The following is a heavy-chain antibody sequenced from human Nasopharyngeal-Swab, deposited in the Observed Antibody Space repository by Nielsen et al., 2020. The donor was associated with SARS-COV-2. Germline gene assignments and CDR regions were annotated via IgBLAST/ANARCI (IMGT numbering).Heavy chain of an antibody. J-gene: IGHJ6*02. CDR2: IYYSGST. V-gene: IGHV4-30-4*08. Sequence: SWVRQAPGKGLEWIGYIYYSGSTYYSPSLKSRVTISVDTSKNQFSLKLSSVTAADTAVYYCARAFPRGIIIRDYYYGMDVWGQGTTVTVSS. CDR3: ARAFPRGIIIRDYYYGMDV. D-gene: IGHD3-10*01.